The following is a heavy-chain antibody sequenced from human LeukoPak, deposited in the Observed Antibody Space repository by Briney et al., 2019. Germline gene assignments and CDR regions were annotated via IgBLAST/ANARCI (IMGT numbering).Heavy chain of an antibody. Sequence: GRSLRLSCAASGFTFRNYFMHWVRQAPGKGLEWVADIASDGSHTFYVESVKGRFTISRDNSKNTLYLQMNSLRAEDTAVYFCARERQDTVIHSGAFDIWGQGTMVTVSS. D-gene: IGHD2-21*02. J-gene: IGHJ3*02. CDR2: IASDGSHT. V-gene: IGHV3-30*04. CDR1: GFTFRNYF. CDR3: ARERQDTVIHSGAFDI.